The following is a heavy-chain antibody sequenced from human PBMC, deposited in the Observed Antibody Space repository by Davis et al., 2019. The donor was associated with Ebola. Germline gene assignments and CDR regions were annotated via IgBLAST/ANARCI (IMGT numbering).Heavy chain of an antibody. CDR2: IYYSGST. J-gene: IGHJ6*02. D-gene: IGHD3-10*01. V-gene: IGHV4-34*01. CDR3: AAGPSITMVQGVILKLIYYYGMDV. CDR1: GGSFSGYY. Sequence: GSLRLSCAVYGGSFSGYYWGWIRQPPGKGLEWIGSIYYSGSTYYNPSLKSRVTISVDTSKNQFSLKLSSVTAADTAVYYCAAGPSITMVQGVILKLIYYYGMDVWGQGTTVTVSS.